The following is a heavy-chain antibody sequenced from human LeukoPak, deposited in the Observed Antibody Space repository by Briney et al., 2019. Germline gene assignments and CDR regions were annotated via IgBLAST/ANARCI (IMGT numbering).Heavy chain of an antibody. Sequence: PSETLSLTCTVSGGSISSSSYYWGWIRQPPGKGLEWIGSIYYSGSTYYNPSLKSRVTISVDTSKNQFSLKLSSVTAADTAVYYCIYDSPETWFDPWGQGTLVTVSS. CDR1: GGSISSSSYY. CDR3: IYDSPETWFDP. CDR2: IYYSGST. J-gene: IGHJ5*02. V-gene: IGHV4-39*01. D-gene: IGHD3-22*01.